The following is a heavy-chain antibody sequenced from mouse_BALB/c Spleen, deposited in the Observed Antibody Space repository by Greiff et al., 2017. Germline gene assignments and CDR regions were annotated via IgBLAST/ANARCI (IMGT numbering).Heavy chain of an antibody. D-gene: IGHD1-3*01. CDR3: ARDKDWYYYAMDY. J-gene: IGHJ4*01. CDR2: ISDGGSYT. Sequence: EVKLVESGGGLVKPGGSLKLSCAASGFTFSDYYMYWVRQTPEKWLEWLATISDGGSYTYYPDSVKGRFTISRDNAKNNLYLQMSSLKSEDTAMYYCARDKDWYYYAMDYWGQGTSVTVSS. V-gene: IGHV5-4*02. CDR1: GFTFSDYY.